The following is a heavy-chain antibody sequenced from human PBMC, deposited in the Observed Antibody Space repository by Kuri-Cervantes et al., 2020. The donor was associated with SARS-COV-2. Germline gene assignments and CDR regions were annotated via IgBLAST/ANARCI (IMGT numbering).Heavy chain of an antibody. Sequence: GESLKISCAASGFTFSSYSMNWVRQAPGKGLEWVSSISSSSSYIYYAGSVKGRFTISRDNAKNTLYLQMNSLRAEDTAVYYCARDRVGLDYWGQGTLVTVSS. CDR1: GFTFSSYS. V-gene: IGHV3-21*01. D-gene: IGHD1-26*01. CDR3: ARDRVGLDY. CDR2: ISSSSSYI. J-gene: IGHJ4*02.